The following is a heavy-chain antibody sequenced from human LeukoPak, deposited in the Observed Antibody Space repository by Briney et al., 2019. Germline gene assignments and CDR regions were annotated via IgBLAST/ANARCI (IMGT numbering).Heavy chain of an antibody. Sequence: GGSLRLSCAASGFTFSNYAMSWVRQAPGKGLEWVSAIGGNGGSTYYADSVKGRFTISRDNSKDTLYLQMNSLRAEDTAVYYCAKRSPYLFDYWGQGTLVTVSS. V-gene: IGHV3-23*01. CDR3: AKRSPYLFDY. CDR1: GFTFSNYA. CDR2: IGGNGGST. J-gene: IGHJ4*02.